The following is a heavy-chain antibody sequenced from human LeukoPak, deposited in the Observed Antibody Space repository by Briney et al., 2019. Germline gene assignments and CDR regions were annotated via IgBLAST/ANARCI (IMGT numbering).Heavy chain of an antibody. CDR2: FDPEDGET. V-gene: IGHV1-24*01. D-gene: IGHD3-3*01. J-gene: IGHJ4*02. CDR3: ATAEGGIRFLEWLPHY. Sequence: ASVKVSCKVSGYTLTELSMHWVRPAPGKGLEWMGGFDPEDGETIYAQKFQGRVTMTEDTSTDTAYMELSSLRSEDTAVYYCATAEGGIRFLEWLPHYWGQGTLVTVSS. CDR1: GYTLTELS.